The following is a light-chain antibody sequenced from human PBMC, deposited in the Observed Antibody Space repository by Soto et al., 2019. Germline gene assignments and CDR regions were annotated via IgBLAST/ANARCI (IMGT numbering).Light chain of an antibody. V-gene: IGLV2-8*01. CDR1: SGDVGGYNY. CDR2: EVS. J-gene: IGLJ2*01. CDR3: SSYGGNNNLV. Sequence: QSALTQPPSASGSPGQSVTISCTGTSGDVGGYNYVSWYQQHPGKAPKLMIYEVSKRPSGVPDRFSGSKSGNTASLTVSGLQAEDEADYYCSSYGGNNNLVFGGWTKLTVL.